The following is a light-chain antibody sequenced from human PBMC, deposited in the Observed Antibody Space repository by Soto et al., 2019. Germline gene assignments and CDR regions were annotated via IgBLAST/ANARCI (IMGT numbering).Light chain of an antibody. V-gene: IGKV3-11*01. CDR2: DAS. CDR1: QSVSNY. CDR3: QQRSTWPWT. J-gene: IGKJ1*01. Sequence: EIVLTQSPATLSFSPVERSTLSCWASQSVSNYFVWYQQKPGQAPRLLIYDASKRATGIPARFSGSGSGTDFTLTISSLEPEDFAVYYCQQRSTWPWTFGQGTKVDIK.